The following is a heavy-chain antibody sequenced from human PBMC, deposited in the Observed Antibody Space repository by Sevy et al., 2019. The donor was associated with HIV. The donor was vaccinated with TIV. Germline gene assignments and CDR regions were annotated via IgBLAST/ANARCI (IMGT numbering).Heavy chain of an antibody. J-gene: IGHJ4*02. CDR2: ISGSGDSI. CDR3: ARALSSLLPFDY. CDR1: GFTFNNYA. V-gene: IGHV3-23*01. Sequence: GGSLRLSCAASGFTFNNYALTWVRQAPGKGLESVSTISGSGDSIYYADSVKGRFTVSRDDSKNTLYLQTNSLRAEDTAVYYCARALSSLLPFDYWGRGTLVTVSS. D-gene: IGHD2-15*01.